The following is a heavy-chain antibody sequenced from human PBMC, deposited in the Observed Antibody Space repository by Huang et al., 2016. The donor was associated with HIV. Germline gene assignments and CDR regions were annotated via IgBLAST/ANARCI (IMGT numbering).Heavy chain of an antibody. CDR2: INPGNGNT. Sequence: QVQLVQSGAEVKKPGASVKVSCKASGYSFTTYALHWVRQAPGHRLEWMGWINPGNGNTNYSQKFQGRVTSTRDTSASTVYMEVSSLTFEDTAVYYCAREFVIFGAPLWPAYWGQGTLISVSS. D-gene: IGHD2-21*01. J-gene: IGHJ4*02. CDR1: GYSFTTYA. CDR3: AREFVIFGAPLWPAY. V-gene: IGHV1-3*01.